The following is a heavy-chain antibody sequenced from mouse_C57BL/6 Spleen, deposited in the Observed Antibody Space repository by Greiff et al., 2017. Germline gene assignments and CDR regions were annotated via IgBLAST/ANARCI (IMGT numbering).Heavy chain of an antibody. CDR3: ARDAWGGYFDY. J-gene: IGHJ2*01. CDR2: SRNKANDYTT. V-gene: IGHV7-1*01. Sequence: DVKLVESGGGLVQSGRSLRLSCATSGFTFSDFYMEWVRQAPGKGLEWIAASRNKANDYTTEYSASVKGRFIVSRDTSQSILYLQMNALRAEDTAIYYCARDAWGGYFDYWGQGTTLTVSS. CDR1: GFTFSDFY.